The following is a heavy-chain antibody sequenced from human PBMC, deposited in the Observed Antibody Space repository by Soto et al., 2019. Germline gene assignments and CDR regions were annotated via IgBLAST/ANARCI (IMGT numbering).Heavy chain of an antibody. CDR3: ARKGPRHYGSGSYYKWGGNYYYGMDV. V-gene: IGHV4-34*01. J-gene: IGHJ6*02. Sequence: SETLSLTCAVYGGSFSGYYWSWIRQPPGKGLEWIGEINHSGSTNYNPSLKSRVTISVDTSKNQFSLKLSSVTAADTAVYYCARKGPRHYGSGSYYKWGGNYYYGMDVWGQGTTVTVSS. CDR1: GGSFSGYY. D-gene: IGHD3-10*01. CDR2: INHSGST.